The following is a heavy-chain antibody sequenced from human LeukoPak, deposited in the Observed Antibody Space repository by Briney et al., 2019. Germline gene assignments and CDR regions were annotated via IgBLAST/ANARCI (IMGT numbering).Heavy chain of an antibody. V-gene: IGHV3-21*01. CDR2: ISPSSSYI. CDR1: GFTFSNYS. D-gene: IGHD1-26*01. Sequence: GGSLRLSCAASGFTFSNYSMNWVRKAPGKGLGWVSSISPSSSYIYYADSVSGRFTISSDNSKNTLYLRMNSPRGEDTAGYYCAKDRIVGRSRYLDYWGQGTLVTVSS. J-gene: IGHJ4*01. CDR3: AKDRIVGRSRYLDY.